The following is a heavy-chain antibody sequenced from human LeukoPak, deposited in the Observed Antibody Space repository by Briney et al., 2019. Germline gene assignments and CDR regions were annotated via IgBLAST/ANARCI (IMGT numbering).Heavy chain of an antibody. CDR3: ARGNRIQLWLFDY. CDR1: GFTFSSYS. Sequence: GGPLRLSCAASGFTFSSYSMNWVRQAPGKGLEWVSSISSSSSYIYYADSVKGRFTISRDNAKNSLYLQMNSLRAEDTAVYYCARGNRIQLWLFDYWGQGTLVTVPS. D-gene: IGHD5-18*01. V-gene: IGHV3-21*01. J-gene: IGHJ4*02. CDR2: ISSSSSYI.